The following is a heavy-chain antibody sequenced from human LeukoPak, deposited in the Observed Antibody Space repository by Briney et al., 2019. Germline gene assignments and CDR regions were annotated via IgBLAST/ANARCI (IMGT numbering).Heavy chain of an antibody. Sequence: SETLSLTCAVYGGSFSGYYWSWIRQPPGKALESIGYIYYSGSTTYNPSLKSRVTISVDTSKNQSSLKLSSVTAADTAVYYCARFGQQRLVRGYYYYMDVWGKGTTVTVSS. J-gene: IGHJ6*03. CDR2: IYYSGST. V-gene: IGHV4-59*01. CDR1: GGSFSGYY. CDR3: ARFGQQRLVRGYYYYMDV. D-gene: IGHD6-13*01.